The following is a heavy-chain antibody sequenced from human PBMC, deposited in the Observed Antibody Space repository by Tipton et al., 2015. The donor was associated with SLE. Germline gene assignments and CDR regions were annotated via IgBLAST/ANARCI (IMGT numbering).Heavy chain of an antibody. CDR1: GGSISRYY. V-gene: IGHV4-59*01. CDR3: ARSTTTMNLPRFDF. D-gene: IGHD4-17*01. Sequence: LRLSCTVSGGSISRYYWSWIRQPPGQGLEWLGYISYGNTKYNPSLRSRLTISVDTSKNQFSLRLSSVTAADTAVYFCARSTTTMNLPRFDFWGLGTLVTVSS. CDR2: ISYGNT. J-gene: IGHJ4*02.